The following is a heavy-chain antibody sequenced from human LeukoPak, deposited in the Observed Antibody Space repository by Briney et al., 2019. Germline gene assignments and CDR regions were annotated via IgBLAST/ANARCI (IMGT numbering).Heavy chain of an antibody. V-gene: IGHV4-31*03. CDR1: GGSIISGGYL. J-gene: IGHJ3*02. Sequence: SQTLSLTCTVSGGSIISGGYLWSRIRQHPGKGLEWIGYIYYSGSTHYNSSLESRVIISVDTSKKQFSLKLSSVAAADTAVYYCAAFDSATYDAFDIWGQGTMVTVSS. D-gene: IGHD3-22*01. CDR2: IYYSGST. CDR3: AAFDSATYDAFDI.